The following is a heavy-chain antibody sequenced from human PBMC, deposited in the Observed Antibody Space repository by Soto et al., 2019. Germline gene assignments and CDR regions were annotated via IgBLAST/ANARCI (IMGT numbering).Heavy chain of an antibody. D-gene: IGHD3-22*01. CDR3: ARYSNYYDSSGYFDAFDI. CDR2: IIPIFGTA. V-gene: IGHV1-69*06. J-gene: IGHJ3*02. Sequence: ASVKVSCQASGGTFSSYAISWVRQAPGQGLEWMGGIIPIFGTANYAQKFQGRVTITADKSTSTAYMELSSLRSEDTAGYYCARYSNYYDSSGYFDAFDIWGQGTMVTVSS. CDR1: GGTFSSYA.